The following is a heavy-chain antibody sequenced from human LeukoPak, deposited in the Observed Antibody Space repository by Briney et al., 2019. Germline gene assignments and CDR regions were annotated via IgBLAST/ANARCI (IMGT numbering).Heavy chain of an antibody. D-gene: IGHD3-22*01. V-gene: IGHV1-46*01. CDR2: INPSGGST. J-gene: IGHJ6*03. Sequence: ASVKVSCKASGYTFTNYYIHWVRQAPGQGLECMGIINPSGGSTSYAQKFQGRVTMTTDTSTSTAYMELRSLRSDDTAVYYCARGPGGRSGYYPLEDYYYYYYMDVWGKGTTVTVSS. CDR1: GYTFTNYY. CDR3: ARGPGGRSGYYPLEDYYYYYYMDV.